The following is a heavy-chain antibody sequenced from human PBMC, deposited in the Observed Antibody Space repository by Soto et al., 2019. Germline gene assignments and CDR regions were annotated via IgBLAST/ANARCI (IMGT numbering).Heavy chain of an antibody. D-gene: IGHD2-2*02. CDR2: ISSRSDI. CDR1: GFTFSTYS. V-gene: IGHV3-21*01. J-gene: IGHJ6*02. CDR3: AREYTAWPLAYGLDV. Sequence: GGSLRLSCVVSGFTFSTYSINWVRQAPGKGLEWVSSISSRSDIYYADSVKGRFTISRDNAKNSVSLQMNSLRAEDAAVYYCAREYTAWPLAYGLDVWGQGTTVTVSS.